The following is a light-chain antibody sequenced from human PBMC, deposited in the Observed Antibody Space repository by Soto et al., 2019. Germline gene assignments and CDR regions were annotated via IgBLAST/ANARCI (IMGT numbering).Light chain of an antibody. V-gene: IGKV3-20*01. Sequence: TQSPATLSVSPLERASRGCMASQRVSSYLAWYQQKPGQAPRLLIYGASSRATGIPDRFSGSGSGTDFTLTISRLEPEDFAVYYCQQYGSSPWTFGQGTKVDIK. J-gene: IGKJ1*01. CDR3: QQYGSSPWT. CDR1: QRVSSY. CDR2: GAS.